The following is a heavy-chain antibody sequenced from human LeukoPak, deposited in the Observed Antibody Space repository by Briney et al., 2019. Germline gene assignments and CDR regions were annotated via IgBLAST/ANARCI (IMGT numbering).Heavy chain of an antibody. D-gene: IGHD2-15*01. Sequence: GGSLRLSCTASGFTFGDYAMSWVRQAPGKGLEWVGFIRSKAYGGTTEYAASVKGRFTISRDDSKSIAYLQMNSLKTEDTAVYYCTRDSTYCSGGSCYSGYWGQGTLVTVSS. J-gene: IGHJ4*02. CDR2: IRSKAYGGTT. CDR3: TRDSTYCSGGSCYSGY. V-gene: IGHV3-49*04. CDR1: GFTFGDYA.